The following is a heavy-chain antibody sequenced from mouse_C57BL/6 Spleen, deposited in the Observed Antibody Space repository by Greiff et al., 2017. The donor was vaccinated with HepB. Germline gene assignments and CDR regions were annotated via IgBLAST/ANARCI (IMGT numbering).Heavy chain of an antibody. J-gene: IGHJ3*01. CDR3: TSGYLAY. CDR1: GFNIKDDY. Sequence: EVQLQQSGAELVRPGASVKLSCTASGFNIKDDYMHWVKQRPEQGLERIGWIDPENGDTEYASKFQGKATITADTSSNTAYLQLSSLTSEDTAVYYCTSGYLAYWGQGTLVTVSA. V-gene: IGHV14-4*01. CDR2: IDPENGDT. D-gene: IGHD2-2*01.